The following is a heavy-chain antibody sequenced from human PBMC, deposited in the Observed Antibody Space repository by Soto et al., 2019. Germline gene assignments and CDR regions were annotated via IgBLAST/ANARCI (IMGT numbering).Heavy chain of an antibody. V-gene: IGHV1-2*04. CDR3: AIFRAYYDSSGYPTGAFDI. Sequence: ASVKVSCKASGYTFTGYYMHWVRQAPGQGLEWMGWINPNSGGTNYAQKFQGWVTMTRDTSISTAYMELSRLRSDDTAVYYCAIFRAYYDSSGYPTGAFDIWGHGTMVTLSS. CDR1: GYTFTGYY. J-gene: IGHJ3*02. CDR2: INPNSGGT. D-gene: IGHD3-22*01.